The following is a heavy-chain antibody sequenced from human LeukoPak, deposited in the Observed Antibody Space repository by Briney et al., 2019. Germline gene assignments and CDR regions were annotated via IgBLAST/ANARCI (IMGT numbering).Heavy chain of an antibody. CDR3: ARPYYYDSRIDP. CDR1: GGSISSGDYY. Sequence: SETQSLTCTVSGGSISSGDYYWCWIRQPPGKGLEWIAYMYYSGSTYYNPSLKSRVTMSADTSKNQLSLKLSSVTAADTAVYYCARPYYYDSRIDPWGQGILVTVSS. J-gene: IGHJ5*02. CDR2: MYYSGST. D-gene: IGHD3-22*01. V-gene: IGHV4-30-4*01.